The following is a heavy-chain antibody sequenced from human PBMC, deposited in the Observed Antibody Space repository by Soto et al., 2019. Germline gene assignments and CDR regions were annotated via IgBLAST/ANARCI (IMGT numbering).Heavy chain of an antibody. CDR2: NYWADDK. D-gene: IGHD3-10*01. V-gene: IGHV2-5*02. Sequence: QITLKESGPTLVKPTQTLTLTCTFSGFSLSSTGVGVGWIRQPPGEGLEWLAFNYWADDKRSSPSLEHRLTITKDTSINQVVLTMTNMDPVDTATYYCAHRVSYGSGSYYNVFDYWGQGTPVTVST. CDR1: GFSLSSTGVG. J-gene: IGHJ4*02. CDR3: AHRVSYGSGSYYNVFDY.